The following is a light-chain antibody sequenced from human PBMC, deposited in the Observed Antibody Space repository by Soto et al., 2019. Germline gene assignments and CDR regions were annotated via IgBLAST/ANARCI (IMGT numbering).Light chain of an antibody. CDR2: KAS. CDR1: QSISSW. V-gene: IGKV1-5*03. J-gene: IGKJ1*01. Sequence: DIQMTQSPSTLSASVGDRVTITCRASQSISSWLAWYQQKPGKAPQRLIYKASSSESGVPSRFSGSGSGTEFTLTISSLQPDDSATYYCQQYNSYVTFGQGTKVEIK. CDR3: QQYNSYVT.